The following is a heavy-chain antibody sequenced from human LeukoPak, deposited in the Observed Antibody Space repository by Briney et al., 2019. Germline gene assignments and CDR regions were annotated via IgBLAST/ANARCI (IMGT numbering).Heavy chain of an antibody. CDR2: IYYTGST. J-gene: IGHJ4*02. V-gene: IGHV4-59*01. D-gene: IGHD1-14*01. CDR3: AGMRITTPTVRTLDY. Sequence: PSETLSLACTVSGGSMSTYYWTWIRQPPGKGLEWIGFIYYTGSTNYNPSLKSRVTISVDTSKNQFSLKLSSVTAADTAVYYCAGMRITTPTVRTLDYWGQGTLVTVSS. CDR1: GGSMSTYY.